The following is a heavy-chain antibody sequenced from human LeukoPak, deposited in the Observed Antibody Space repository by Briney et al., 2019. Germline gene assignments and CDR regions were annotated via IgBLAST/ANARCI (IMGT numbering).Heavy chain of an antibody. J-gene: IGHJ4*02. CDR3: AKDHYWSIDY. Sequence: SGGSLRLSCAASGFTFSSYSMNWVRQAPGKGLEWVSSITGSSTYIHYADSVKGRFTISRDIAKNTLYLQMNSLRAEDTGVYYCAKDHYWSIDYWGRGTLVTVSS. V-gene: IGHV3-21*01. CDR2: ITGSSTYI. D-gene: IGHD3-3*01. CDR1: GFTFSSYS.